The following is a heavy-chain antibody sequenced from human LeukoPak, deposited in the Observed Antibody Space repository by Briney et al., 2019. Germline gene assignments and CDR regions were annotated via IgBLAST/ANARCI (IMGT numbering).Heavy chain of an antibody. CDR1: GGSTSSYY. D-gene: IGHD6-19*01. J-gene: IGHJ4*02. CDR3: ARAAVAGDVDY. CDR2: IYYSGST. V-gene: IGHV4-59*01. Sequence: PSETLSLTCTASGGSTSSYYWSWIRQPPGKGLEWVGYIYYSGSTNYNPSLKSRVTITVDASKNQFSLKLSSVTAADTAVYYCARAAVAGDVDYWGQGTLVTVSS.